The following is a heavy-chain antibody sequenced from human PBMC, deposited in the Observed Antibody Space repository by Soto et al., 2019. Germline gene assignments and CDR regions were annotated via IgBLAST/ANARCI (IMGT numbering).Heavy chain of an antibody. Sequence: ASVKVSCKASGYTFTSYGISWVRQAPGQGLEWMGWISAYNGNANYAQKLQGRVTMTTDTSTGTAYMELRSLRSDDTAVYYCARGRDGYNSLFWYFDLWGRGTLVTVSS. CDR2: ISAYNGNA. J-gene: IGHJ2*01. CDR3: ARGRDGYNSLFWYFDL. D-gene: IGHD5-12*01. CDR1: GYTFTSYG. V-gene: IGHV1-18*01.